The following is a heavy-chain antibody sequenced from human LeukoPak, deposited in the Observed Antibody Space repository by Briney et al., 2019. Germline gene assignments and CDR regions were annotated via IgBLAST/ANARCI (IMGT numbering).Heavy chain of an antibody. CDR1: GYTFTSYD. D-gene: IGHD1-26*01. CDR3: ARDLSGNYYRWFDP. Sequence: ASVKVSCKASGYTFTSYDINWVRQATGQGLEWMGWMNPDSGNTGYAQKFQGRVTMTRDTSTSIGYMELRSLRSDDTAVYYCARDLSGNYYRWFDPWGQGTLVTVSS. J-gene: IGHJ5*02. CDR2: MNPDSGNT. V-gene: IGHV1-8*01.